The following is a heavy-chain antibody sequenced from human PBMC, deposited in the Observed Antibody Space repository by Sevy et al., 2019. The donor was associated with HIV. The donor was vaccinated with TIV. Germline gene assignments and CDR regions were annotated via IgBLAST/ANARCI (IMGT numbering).Heavy chain of an antibody. CDR3: ARRLAAAGGWNEYFQP. V-gene: IGHV4-39*01. Sequence: SETLSLTCTVSGGSINNKAYYWAWIRQPPGKGLEWIGSMSYRGNSYYNPSLNCRVTISLDTSKNQFSLRLTFVTAADTAVYYCARRLAAAGGWNEYFQPWGQGTLVTVSS. J-gene: IGHJ1*01. CDR1: GGSINNKAYY. CDR2: MSYRGNS. D-gene: IGHD6-13*01.